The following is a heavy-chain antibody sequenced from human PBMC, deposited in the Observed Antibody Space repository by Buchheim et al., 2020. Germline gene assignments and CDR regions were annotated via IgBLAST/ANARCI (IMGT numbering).Heavy chain of an antibody. J-gene: IGHJ6*02. Sequence: QVQLVQSGAEVKKPGASVKVSCKASGYTFTSYYMHWVRQAPGQGLEWMGWINPNSGSTSYAQKFQGWVTMTRDTSISTAYMELSRLRSDDTAVYYCARAGVCLGGECYSLWDMDVWGRGT. V-gene: IGHV1-2*04. CDR3: ARAGVCLGGECYSLWDMDV. CDR1: GYTFTSYY. D-gene: IGHD2-21*01. CDR2: INPNSGST.